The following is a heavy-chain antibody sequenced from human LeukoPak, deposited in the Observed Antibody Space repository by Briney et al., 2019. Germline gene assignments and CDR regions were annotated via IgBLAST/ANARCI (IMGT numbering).Heavy chain of an antibody. Sequence: GGSLRLSCAASGFTFDDYAMHWVRQAPGKGLEWVSLISWDGGSTYYADSVKGRFTISRDNSKNSLYLQMNSLRAEDTALYYCAKDRYSGSYYRGYFQHWGQGTLVTVSS. CDR2: ISWDGGST. CDR3: AKDRYSGSYYRGYFQH. CDR1: GFTFDDYA. V-gene: IGHV3-43D*03. J-gene: IGHJ1*01. D-gene: IGHD1-26*01.